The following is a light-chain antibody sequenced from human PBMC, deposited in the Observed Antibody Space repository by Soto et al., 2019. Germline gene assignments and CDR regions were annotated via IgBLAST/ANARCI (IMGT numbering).Light chain of an antibody. CDR3: CSYAGNYAWV. CDR1: SSDVGGYNY. CDR2: DVS. V-gene: IGLV2-11*01. J-gene: IGLJ3*02. Sequence: QSALTQPPSVSGSPGQSVTISCTGTSSDVGGYNYVSWYQHHPGKAPKLMIYDVSKRPSGVPDRFSGSKSGNTASLTISGLQAEDEADYYCCSYAGNYAWVFGGGTKVTVL.